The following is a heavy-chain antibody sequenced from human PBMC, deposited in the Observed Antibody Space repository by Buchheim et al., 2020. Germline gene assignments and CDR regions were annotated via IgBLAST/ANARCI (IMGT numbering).Heavy chain of an antibody. CDR3: ARSRDIVVVPAAAKNNIYYFDY. J-gene: IGHJ4*02. Sequence: QVQLQQWGAGLLKPSETLSLTCAVYGGSFSGYYWSWIRQPPGKGLEWIGEINHSGSTNYNPSLKSRVTISVDTSKNQFSLKLSSVTAADTAVYYCARSRDIVVVPAAAKNNIYYFDYWGQGTL. CDR1: GGSFSGYY. V-gene: IGHV4-34*01. CDR2: INHSGST. D-gene: IGHD2-2*01.